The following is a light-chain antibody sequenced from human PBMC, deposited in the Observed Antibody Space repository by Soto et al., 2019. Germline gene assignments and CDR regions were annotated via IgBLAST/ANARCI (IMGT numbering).Light chain of an antibody. CDR1: QGINSW. Sequence: DIQMTQSQSSVSASVGDRVTMTCRASQGINSWLAWYQQKPGKAPKLLIYAASNLQSGVPSRFSGSGSGTDFTLTISSLQPDDFATYYCQQYNSYPWTFGQGTKVDI. CDR3: QQYNSYPWT. CDR2: AAS. V-gene: IGKV1D-16*01. J-gene: IGKJ1*01.